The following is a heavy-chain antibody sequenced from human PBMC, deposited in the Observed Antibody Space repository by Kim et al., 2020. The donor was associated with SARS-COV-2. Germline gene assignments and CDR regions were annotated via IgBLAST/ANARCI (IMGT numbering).Heavy chain of an antibody. J-gene: IGHJ4*02. Sequence: ASVKISCKASGYTFTSYAMNWVRQAPGQGLEWMGWINTNTGNPTYAQGFTGRFVFSLDTSVSTAYLQISSLKAEDTAVYYCARDPYCSSTSCLDYWGQGTLVTVSS. CDR1: GYTFTSYA. CDR3: ARDPYCSSTSCLDY. V-gene: IGHV7-4-1*02. D-gene: IGHD2-2*01. CDR2: INTNTGNP.